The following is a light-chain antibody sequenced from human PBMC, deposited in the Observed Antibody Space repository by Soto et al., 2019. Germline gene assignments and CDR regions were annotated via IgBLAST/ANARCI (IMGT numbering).Light chain of an antibody. CDR1: QSVSSSY. CDR3: QQYASS. V-gene: IGKV3-20*01. CDR2: GAS. J-gene: IGKJ4*01. Sequence: EIVLTQSPGTLSLSPGERATLSCRASQSVSSSYLAWYQQKPGQAPRLLIYGASSRATGIPDRFSGSGSGIDFTLTISRLEPEDFEVYYCQQYASSFGGGTKVEIK.